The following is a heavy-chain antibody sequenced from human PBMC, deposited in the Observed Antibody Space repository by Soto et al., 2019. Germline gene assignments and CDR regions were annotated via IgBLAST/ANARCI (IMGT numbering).Heavy chain of an antibody. CDR2: ISGSDDST. CDR3: AKRSSSSTFDY. CDR1: GITLSSYP. V-gene: IGHV3-23*01. J-gene: IGHJ4*02. D-gene: IGHD6-6*01. Sequence: GGSLDLSCATSGITLSSYPMTWGRQAPGKGLEWVSVISGSDDSTYYADSVKGRFTISRDNSKNTLYLQMNSLRAEDTAVYYCAKRSSSSTFDYWGQGTLVTVSS.